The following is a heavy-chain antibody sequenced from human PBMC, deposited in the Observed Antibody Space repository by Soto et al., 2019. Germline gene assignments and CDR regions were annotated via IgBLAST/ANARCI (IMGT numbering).Heavy chain of an antibody. D-gene: IGHD2-15*01. CDR3: ARDRGCSGGSCYFAFDI. Sequence: EVQLVESGGGLVKPGGSLRLSCAASGFTFSSYSMNWVRQAPGKGLEWVSSISSSSSYIYYADSVKGRFTISRDNAKNPRNLKMNSLRAEDTVVYYCARDRGCSGGSCYFAFDIWGQGTMVTVSS. CDR1: GFTFSSYS. CDR2: ISSSSSYI. J-gene: IGHJ3*02. V-gene: IGHV3-21*01.